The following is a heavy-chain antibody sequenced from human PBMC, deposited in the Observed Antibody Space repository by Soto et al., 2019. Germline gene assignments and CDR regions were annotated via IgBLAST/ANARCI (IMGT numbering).Heavy chain of an antibody. Sequence: GGSLRLSCAASGFTFSSYAMSWVRQAPGKGLEWVSAISGSGGSTYYADSVKGRFTISRDNSKNTLYLQMNSLRAEDTAVYYCAKHSKGTLMVYGAYYFDYWGQGTLVTVSS. J-gene: IGHJ4*02. CDR3: AKHSKGTLMVYGAYYFDY. D-gene: IGHD2-8*01. V-gene: IGHV3-23*01. CDR1: GFTFSSYA. CDR2: ISGSGGST.